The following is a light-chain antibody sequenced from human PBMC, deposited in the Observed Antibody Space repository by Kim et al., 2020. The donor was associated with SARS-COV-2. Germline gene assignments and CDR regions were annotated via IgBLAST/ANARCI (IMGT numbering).Light chain of an antibody. CDR2: GNS. V-gene: IGLV1-40*01. J-gene: IGLJ1*01. CDR3: QSYDSSLSGSKV. Sequence: VTIPCTGSSSNIGAGYDVHWYQQFPGTAPKLLIYGNSNRPSGVPDRFSGSKSGTSASLAITGLQAEDEADYYCQSYDSSLSGSKVFGTGTKVTVL. CDR1: SSNIGAGYD.